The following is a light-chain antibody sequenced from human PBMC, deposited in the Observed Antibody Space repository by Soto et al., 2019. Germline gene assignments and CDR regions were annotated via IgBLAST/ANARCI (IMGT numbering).Light chain of an antibody. CDR2: AAS. Sequence: DSLMTQSPSSLSASVGDRVTITSRASQDISSWLAWYQQKPGKAPKIMIYAASSLQGGVPSRFSGSGSGTEFTLTISSLQPEDFASYYCQLASSFPPTLGQGTRLEIK. V-gene: IGKV1-12*01. CDR3: QLASSFPPT. CDR1: QDISSW. J-gene: IGKJ5*01.